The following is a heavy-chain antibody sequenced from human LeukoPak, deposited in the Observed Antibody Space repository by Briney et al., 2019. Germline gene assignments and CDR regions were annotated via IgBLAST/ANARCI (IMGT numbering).Heavy chain of an antibody. CDR3: ARGAYSSGWLFDY. J-gene: IGHJ4*02. CDR1: GFTVSTNY. CDR2: LYSGGNT. Sequence: GGSLRLSCAASGFTVSTNYMTWVRQTPGKGLEWVSLLYSGGNTYYAGSVKDRFIISRDNSKNTLYLQMNTLRAEDTAVYYCARGAYSSGWLFDYWGQGTLVTVSS. D-gene: IGHD6-19*01. V-gene: IGHV3-66*01.